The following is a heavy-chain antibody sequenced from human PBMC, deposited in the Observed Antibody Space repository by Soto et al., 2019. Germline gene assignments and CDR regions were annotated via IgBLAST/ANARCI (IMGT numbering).Heavy chain of an antibody. Sequence: QVQLVESGGGLVKPGGSLRLSCAASGFTLSDYYMSWIRQAPRKGLEWISYISSSSDYTKYADSVKGRFTVSRDNAKNSLYLQMISLRAEDTGVYYCARGMSNPINYWGQGTLVTVSS. CDR3: ARGMSNPINY. V-gene: IGHV3-11*06. CDR1: GFTLSDYY. J-gene: IGHJ4*01. CDR2: ISSSSDYT. D-gene: IGHD4-4*01.